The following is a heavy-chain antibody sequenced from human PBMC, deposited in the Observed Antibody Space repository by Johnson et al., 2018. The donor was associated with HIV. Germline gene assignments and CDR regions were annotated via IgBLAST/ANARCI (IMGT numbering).Heavy chain of an antibody. J-gene: IGHJ3*02. CDR1: GFIVVANY. CDR3: ARDRSDMIPTQGPEDAFDI. CDR2: IYSGGSP. Sequence: VPLVESGGGLIQPGGSLRLSCAASGFIVVANYMRWVRQAPGKGLEWGSVIYSGGSPYDADSVKGRFTISRDNSRNTLYLQMNSRRAEDTAVYYCARDRSDMIPTQGPEDAFDIWGQGTLVTVSS. D-gene: IGHD3-22*01. V-gene: IGHV3-53*01.